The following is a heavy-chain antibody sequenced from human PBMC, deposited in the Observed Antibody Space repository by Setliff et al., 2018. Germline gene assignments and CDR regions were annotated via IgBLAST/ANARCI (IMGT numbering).Heavy chain of an antibody. CDR2: INAGTGYA. J-gene: IGHJ4*02. V-gene: IGHV1-3*03. Sequence: ASVKVSCKASGYTFTGYAMYWVRQAPGQRLEWMGWINAGTGYAKYSQEFQGRVTITRDTPASTVYMELSSLRSEDMAVYYCARVQVPCCGRDCYSSLDYWGQGTLVTVSS. CDR1: GYTFTGYA. CDR3: ARVQVPCCGRDCYSSLDY. D-gene: IGHD2-21*01.